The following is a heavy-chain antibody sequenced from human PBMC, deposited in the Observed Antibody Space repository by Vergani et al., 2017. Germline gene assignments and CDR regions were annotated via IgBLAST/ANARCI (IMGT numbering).Heavy chain of an antibody. CDR1: GYSFTSYW. J-gene: IGHJ3*02. CDR3: ARAGGDYYDSSGTHPAAFDI. D-gene: IGHD3-22*01. CDR2: IYPGDSDT. V-gene: IGHV5-51*01. Sequence: EVQLVQSGAEVKKPGESLKISCKGSGYSFTSYWIGWVRQMPGKGLEWMGIIYPGDSDTRYSPSFQGQVTISADKSISTAYLQWSSLKASDTAMYYYARAGGDYYDSSGTHPAAFDIWGQGTMVTVSS.